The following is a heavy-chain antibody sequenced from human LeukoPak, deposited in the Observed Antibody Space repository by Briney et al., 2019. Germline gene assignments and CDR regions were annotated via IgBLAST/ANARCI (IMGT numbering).Heavy chain of an antibody. CDR3: ARDRPVLRFLEWL. D-gene: IGHD3-3*01. Sequence: GGSLRLSCAASGFTFSSYSMNWVRQAPGKGLEWVSSISSSSSYIYYADSVKGRFTISRDNAKNSLYLQMNSLRAEDTAVYYCARDRPVLRFLEWLGGQGTLVTVSS. J-gene: IGHJ4*02. CDR1: GFTFSSYS. CDR2: ISSSSSYI. V-gene: IGHV3-21*01.